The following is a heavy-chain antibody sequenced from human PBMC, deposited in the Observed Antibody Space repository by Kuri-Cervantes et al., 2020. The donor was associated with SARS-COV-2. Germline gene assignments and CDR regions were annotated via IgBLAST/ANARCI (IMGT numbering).Heavy chain of an antibody. V-gene: IGHV1-69*05. Sequence: SVKVSCKASGGTFSSYAISWVRQAPGQGLEWMGGIIPIFGTANYAQKFQGRFTITTDESTRTTYMDLSSLRSEDTAVYYWARVVPAADEGLYYYYMDVWGKGTTVTVSS. CDR2: IIPIFGTA. D-gene: IGHD2-2*01. J-gene: IGHJ6*03. CDR1: GGTFSSYA. CDR3: ARVVPAADEGLYYYYMDV.